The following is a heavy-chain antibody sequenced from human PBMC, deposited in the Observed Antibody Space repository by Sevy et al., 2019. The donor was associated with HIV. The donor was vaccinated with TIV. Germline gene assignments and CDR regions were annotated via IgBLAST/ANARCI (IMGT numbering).Heavy chain of an antibody. V-gene: IGHV3-7*01. Sequence: GGSLRLSCAASGFTFSVYCMSWVRQAPGKGLEWVATMKEDGSDKDYVDSVKGRFTISRDNAKNSLYLQMNSLRAEDTDVYYCVREGVGGYSYSLDCWGQGTLVTVSS. CDR2: MKEDGSDK. CDR1: GFTFSVYC. CDR3: VREGVGGYSYSLDC. D-gene: IGHD5-18*01. J-gene: IGHJ4*02.